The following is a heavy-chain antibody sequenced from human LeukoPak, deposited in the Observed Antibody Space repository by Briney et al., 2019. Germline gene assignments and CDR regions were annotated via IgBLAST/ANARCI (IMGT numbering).Heavy chain of an antibody. CDR2: INPNSGGT. CDR3: ARDRLSSSWDPYWYFDL. Sequence: ASVKVSCKASGYTFTGYYMHWVRQAPGQGLEWMGWINPNSGGTNYAQKFQGRVTMTTDTSTSTAYMELRSLRSDDTAVYYCARDRLSSSWDPYWYFDLWGRGTLVTVSS. J-gene: IGHJ2*01. V-gene: IGHV1-2*02. D-gene: IGHD6-13*01. CDR1: GYTFTGYY.